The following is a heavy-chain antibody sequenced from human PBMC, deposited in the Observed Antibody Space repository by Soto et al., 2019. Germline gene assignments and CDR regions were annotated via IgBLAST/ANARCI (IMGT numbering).Heavy chain of an antibody. CDR3: VRDRYCSSTSCYDPYFDY. J-gene: IGHJ4*02. V-gene: IGHV1-18*04. CDR2: ISAYNGNT. CDR1: GYTFTSYG. D-gene: IGHD2-2*01. Sequence: QVQLVQSGAEVKKPGASVKVSCKASGYTFTSYGISWVRQAPGQGLEWMGWISAYNGNTNYAQKLQGRVTMTTDTSTSTAYMELRSLRSDDTAVYYCVRDRYCSSTSCYDPYFDYWGQGTLVTVSS.